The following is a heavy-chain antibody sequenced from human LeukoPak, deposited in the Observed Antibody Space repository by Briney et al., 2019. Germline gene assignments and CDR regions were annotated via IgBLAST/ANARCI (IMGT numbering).Heavy chain of an antibody. Sequence: GGSLRLSCAASGFPFSNHAMSWVRQPPGKGLEWVSAISNGNTYYADSVRGRFTISRDNSGNTLYLQMNGLRAEDTAVYYCAKRSPGVIPPYYFDYWGQGTLVTVSS. CDR1: GFPFSNHA. V-gene: IGHV3-23*01. D-gene: IGHD3-10*01. CDR2: ISNGNT. J-gene: IGHJ4*02. CDR3: AKRSPGVIPPYYFDY.